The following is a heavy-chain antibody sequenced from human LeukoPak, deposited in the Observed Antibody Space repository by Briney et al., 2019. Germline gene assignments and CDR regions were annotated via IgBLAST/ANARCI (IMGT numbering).Heavy chain of an antibody. CDR2: ISSGHYT. CDR1: GFTFSDYA. Sequence: GSLRLSCAASGFTFSDYAMSWVRQAPGKGLEWVSVISSGHYTYYADSVKGRFTISRDNSKNTLYLQMNSLRADDTAVYYCSKDCGGDCYAPDYWGQGTLVTVSS. CDR3: SKDCGGDCYAPDY. V-gene: IGHV3-23*01. J-gene: IGHJ4*02. D-gene: IGHD2-21*02.